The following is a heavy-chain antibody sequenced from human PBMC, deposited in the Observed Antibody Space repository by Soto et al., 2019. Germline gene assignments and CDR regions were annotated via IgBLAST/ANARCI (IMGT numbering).Heavy chain of an antibody. Sequence: GGSLRLSCAASGFTFSDYYMSWIRQAPGKXLEWVSYISSSGSTIYYADSVKGRFTISRDNAKNSLYLQMNSLRAEDTAVYYCARAVGITMIVVVPDAFDIWGQGTMVTVSS. CDR2: ISSSGSTI. J-gene: IGHJ3*02. V-gene: IGHV3-11*01. CDR1: GFTFSDYY. D-gene: IGHD3-22*01. CDR3: ARAVGITMIVVVPDAFDI.